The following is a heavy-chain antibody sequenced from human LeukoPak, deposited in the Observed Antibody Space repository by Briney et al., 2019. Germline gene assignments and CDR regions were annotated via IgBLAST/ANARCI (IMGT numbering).Heavy chain of an antibody. CDR1: GYTFTSYD. V-gene: IGHV1-8*01. Sequence: ASVKVSCKASGYTFTSYDINWVRQAPGQGLEWMGWMNPNSGNTGYAQKFQGRVTMTRNTSISTAYMELSSLRSEDTAVYYCARGYGASSSTLFDYWGQGTLVTVSS. D-gene: IGHD6-6*01. CDR2: MNPNSGNT. J-gene: IGHJ4*02. CDR3: ARGYGASSSTLFDY.